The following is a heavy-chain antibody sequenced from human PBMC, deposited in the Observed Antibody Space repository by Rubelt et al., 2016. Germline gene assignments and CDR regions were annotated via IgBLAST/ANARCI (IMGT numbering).Heavy chain of an antibody. Sequence: QVQLQQWGAGLLKPSETLSLTCAVYGGSFSTYYWSWIRQPPGKGLEWVWGINHRGSTNYNPSLKSRVTISVDTSKNNFSLKLSVVTAADTAVYYCARGVPQYSSGNYYYYYGMDVWGQGTTVTVSS. J-gene: IGHJ6*02. D-gene: IGHD6-19*01. CDR2: INHRGST. CDR1: GGSFSTYY. CDR3: ARGVPQYSSGNYYYYYGMDV. V-gene: IGHV4-34*01.